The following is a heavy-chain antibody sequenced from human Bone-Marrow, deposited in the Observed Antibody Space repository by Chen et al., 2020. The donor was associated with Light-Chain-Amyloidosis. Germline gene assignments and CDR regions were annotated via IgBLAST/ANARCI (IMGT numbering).Heavy chain of an antibody. Sequence: EVKLVESGGGLVQPGGSLRLSCAASGVPFRDYWMSWVRQAPVKGLEWVANINRDGSEKNYVDSVKGRFTISRDNAKNSLALQMNRLRAEDTAVYYCSRMDDYSSGYPIDYWGQGTLVAVSS. J-gene: IGHJ4*02. CDR2: INRDGSEK. V-gene: IGHV3-7*01. D-gene: IGHD3-22*01. CDR3: SRMDDYSSGYPIDY. CDR1: GVPFRDYW.